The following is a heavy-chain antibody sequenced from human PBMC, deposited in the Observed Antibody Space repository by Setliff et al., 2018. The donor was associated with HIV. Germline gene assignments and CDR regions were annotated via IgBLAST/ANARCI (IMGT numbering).Heavy chain of an antibody. CDR3: ARAHIGIAARWSGWFDP. J-gene: IGHJ5*02. D-gene: IGHD6-6*01. CDR1: GYSFTSYG. Sequence: ASVKVSCKASGYSFTSYGISWVRQAPGQGLEWMGWISAHNGSTSYAQRFQGRVTMTRDTSTSTVYMELSSLRSEDTAVYYCARAHIGIAARWSGWFDPWGQGTLVTVSS. V-gene: IGHV1-18*01. CDR2: ISAHNGST.